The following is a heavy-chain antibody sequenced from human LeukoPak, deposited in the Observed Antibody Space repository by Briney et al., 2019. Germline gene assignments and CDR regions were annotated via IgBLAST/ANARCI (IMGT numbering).Heavy chain of an antibody. Sequence: GGSLRLPCAASGFSFGSYGMHWVRQAPGKGLEWVAFIRYDGSNKYYADSVKGRFTISRDNSKNTLYLQMNSLRAEDTAVYYCAKGYSNYFDYWGQGTLVTVSS. J-gene: IGHJ4*02. CDR1: GFSFGSYG. D-gene: IGHD4-11*01. CDR3: AKGYSNYFDY. V-gene: IGHV3-30*02. CDR2: IRYDGSNK.